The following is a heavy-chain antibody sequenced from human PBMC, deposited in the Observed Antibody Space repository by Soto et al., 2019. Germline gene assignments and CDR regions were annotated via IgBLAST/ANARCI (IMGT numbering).Heavy chain of an antibody. CDR2: ISSSGYV. CDR1: GFNFNSYT. J-gene: IGHJ6*02. Sequence: GGSLRLSCVASGFNFNSYTINWVRQAQGKRLEWLSSISSSGYVFSTDSVGGRFTISRDDATNTVYLQINSLRAEDTAVYFCGRDCSSGICYGGMDVWGPGTTVTVSS. CDR3: GRDCSSGICYGGMDV. V-gene: IGHV3-21*01. D-gene: IGHD2-15*01.